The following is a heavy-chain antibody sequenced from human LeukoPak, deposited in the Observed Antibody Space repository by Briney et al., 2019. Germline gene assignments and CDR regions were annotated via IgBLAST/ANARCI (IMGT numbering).Heavy chain of an antibody. V-gene: IGHV3-23*01. J-gene: IGHJ4*01. D-gene: IGHD3-10*01. Sequence: VGSLRLSCAASGFTFSSYAGSWVRQASGKGLEWVSPISGGGGDTFYAASLKGRFSISRDNSKNRVFLQMNSLRADDTTIYYCARWFGEPPNFYCWGHGTLVTVSS. CDR2: ISGGGGDT. CDR1: GFTFSSYA. CDR3: ARWFGEPPNFYC.